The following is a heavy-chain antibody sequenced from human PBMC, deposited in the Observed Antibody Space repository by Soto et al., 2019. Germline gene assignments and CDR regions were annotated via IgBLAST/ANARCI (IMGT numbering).Heavy chain of an antibody. J-gene: IGHJ6*02. D-gene: IGHD2-2*02. Sequence: GGSLRLSCAASGFTFSSYSMNWVRQAPGKGLEWVSSISSSSSYIYYADSVKGRFTISRDNAKNSLYLQMNSLRAEDTAVYYCARDRGYCSSTSCYTDYYYDMDVWGQGTTVTVSS. CDR3: ARDRGYCSSTSCYTDYYYDMDV. CDR1: GFTFSSYS. CDR2: ISSSSSYI. V-gene: IGHV3-21*01.